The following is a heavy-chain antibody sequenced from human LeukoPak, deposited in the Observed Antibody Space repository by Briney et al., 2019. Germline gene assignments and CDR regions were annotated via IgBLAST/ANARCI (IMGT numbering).Heavy chain of an antibody. CDR1: GGSFSGYY. D-gene: IGHD3-3*01. J-gene: IGHJ3*02. CDR3: ARGGLYYDFWSGYRERAFDI. CDR2: INHSGST. V-gene: IGHV4-34*01. Sequence: SETLSLTCAVYGGSFSGYYWSWIRQPPGKGLEWIGEINHSGSTNYNPSLKSRVTISVDTSKNQFSPKLSSVTAADTAVYYCARGGLYYDFWSGYRERAFDIWGQGTMVTVSS.